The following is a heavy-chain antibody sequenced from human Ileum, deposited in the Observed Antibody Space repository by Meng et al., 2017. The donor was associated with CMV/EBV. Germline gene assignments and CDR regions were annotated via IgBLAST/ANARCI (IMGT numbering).Heavy chain of an antibody. J-gene: IGHJ4*02. D-gene: IGHD6-13*01. Sequence: GALRLSCAASGFTVNSNYMSWVRQAPGKGLECVSLIYSDGRTYYADSVKGRFTISRDNSKNTLYFQMNSLRAEDTAMYYCAGYPQTYPYSSSSWGQGTLVTVSS. CDR1: GFTVNSNY. CDR2: IYSDGRT. V-gene: IGHV3-53*01. CDR3: AGYPQTYPYSSSS.